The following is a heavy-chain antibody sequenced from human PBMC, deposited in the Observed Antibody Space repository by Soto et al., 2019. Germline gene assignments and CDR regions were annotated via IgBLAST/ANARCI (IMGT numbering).Heavy chain of an antibody. CDR2: IYYSGST. CDR3: ARAAYMVRGVTPNFDY. D-gene: IGHD3-10*01. J-gene: IGHJ4*02. Sequence: SETLSLTCTVSGGSISSGDYYWSWIRQPPGKGLEWIGYIYYSGSTYYNPSLKSRVTISVDTSKNQFSLKLSSVTAADTAVYYCARAAYMVRGVTPNFDYWGQGTLVTVSS. V-gene: IGHV4-30-4*01. CDR1: GGSISSGDYY.